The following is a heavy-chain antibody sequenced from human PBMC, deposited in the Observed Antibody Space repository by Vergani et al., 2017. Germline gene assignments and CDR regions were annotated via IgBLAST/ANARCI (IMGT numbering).Heavy chain of an antibody. J-gene: IGHJ4*02. CDR1: VFTFSSYS. V-gene: IGHV3-21*01. D-gene: IGHD3-10*01. Sequence: EVQLVESGGGLVKPGGSLRLSCAASVFTFSSYSMNCVRQAPGKGLEWVSSISSSSSYIYYADSVKGRFTISRDNAKNSLYLQMNSLRAEDTAVYYCARDLRNYYGSGVLYWGQGTLVTVSS. CDR3: ARDLRNYYGSGVLY. CDR2: ISSSSSYI.